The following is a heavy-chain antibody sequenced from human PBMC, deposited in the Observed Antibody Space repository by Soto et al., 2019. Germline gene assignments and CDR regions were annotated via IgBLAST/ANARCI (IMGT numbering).Heavy chain of an antibody. J-gene: IGHJ6*02. V-gene: IGHV3-30-3*01. CDR3: ARDPPREGFWSGYYKAPYYYYGMDV. CDR2: ISYDGSNK. Sequence: GGSLRLSCAASGFTFSSYAMHWVRQAPGKGLEWVAVISYDGSNKYYADSVKGRFTISRDNSKNTLYLQMNSLRAEDTAVYYCARDPPREGFWSGYYKAPYYYYGMDVWGQGTTVTVSS. CDR1: GFTFSSYA. D-gene: IGHD3-3*01.